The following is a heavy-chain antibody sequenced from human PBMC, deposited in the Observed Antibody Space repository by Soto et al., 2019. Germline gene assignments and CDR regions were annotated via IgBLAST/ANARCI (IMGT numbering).Heavy chain of an antibody. D-gene: IGHD2-2*01. V-gene: IGHV4-31*03. CDR1: GGSLTTSCYY. CDR2: TSNSGST. Sequence: QVQLQESGPGLVTPSQTLSLTCTVPGGSLTTSCYYWSWIRQHPGEGLEWIGFTSNSGSTSYNPSLKSRVTISVDTSSNEFSLNVKSVTAADTAVYYCARGGGSTKVDYWGQGTLVTVS. CDR3: ARGGGSTKVDY. J-gene: IGHJ4*02.